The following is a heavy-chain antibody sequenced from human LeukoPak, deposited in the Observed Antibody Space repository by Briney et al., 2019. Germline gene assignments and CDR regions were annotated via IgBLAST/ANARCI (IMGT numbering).Heavy chain of an antibody. J-gene: IGHJ4*02. Sequence: SVKVSCKASGGTFSSYALSWVRQAPGQGLEWMGGIIPIFGTANYAQKFQGRVTITADKSTSTAYMELSSLRSEDTAVYYCAREAAVAGTEYWGQGTLVTVSS. D-gene: IGHD6-19*01. CDR2: IIPIFGTA. CDR3: AREAAVAGTEY. V-gene: IGHV1-69*06. CDR1: GGTFSSYA.